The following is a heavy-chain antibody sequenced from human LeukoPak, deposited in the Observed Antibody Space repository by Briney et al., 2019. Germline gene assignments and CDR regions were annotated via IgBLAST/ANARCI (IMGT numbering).Heavy chain of an antibody. CDR3: AYSGYARYYFDY. CDR1: GYTFTYRY. Sequence: GSSVKVSCKASGYTFTYRYLHWVRQAPGQALEWMGWITPFNGNTNYAQKFQDRVTITRDRSMSTAYVELSSLRSEDTAMYYCAYSGYARYYFDYWGQGTLVTVSS. J-gene: IGHJ4*02. V-gene: IGHV1-45*02. CDR2: ITPFNGNT. D-gene: IGHD5-12*01.